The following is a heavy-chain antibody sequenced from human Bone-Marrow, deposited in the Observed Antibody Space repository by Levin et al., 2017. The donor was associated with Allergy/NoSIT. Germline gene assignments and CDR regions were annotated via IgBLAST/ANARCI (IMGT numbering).Heavy chain of an antibody. CDR1: GGSISSGGYS. Sequence: SETLSLTCAVSGGSISSGGYSWSWIRQPPGKGLEWIGYIYHSGSTYYNPSLKSRVTISMDRSKNHFSLNLTSLTAADTAVYFCAKSLWFGAYFDYWGQGTLVTVSS. D-gene: IGHD3-10*01. V-gene: IGHV4-30-2*01. J-gene: IGHJ4*02. CDR3: AKSLWFGAYFDY. CDR2: IYHSGST.